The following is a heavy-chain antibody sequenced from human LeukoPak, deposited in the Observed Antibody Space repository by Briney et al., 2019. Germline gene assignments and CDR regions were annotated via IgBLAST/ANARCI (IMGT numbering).Heavy chain of an antibody. CDR3: AGYGGNPYYYYGMDV. CDR2: IYYSGST. J-gene: IGHJ6*02. Sequence: SETLSLTCTVSGGSISSYYWSWLRQPPGKGLEWIGYIYYSGSTNYNPSLKSRVTISVDTSKNQFSLKLSSVTAADTAVYYCAGYGGNPYYYYGMDVWGQGTTVTVSS. D-gene: IGHD4-17*01. CDR1: GGSISSYY. V-gene: IGHV4-59*01.